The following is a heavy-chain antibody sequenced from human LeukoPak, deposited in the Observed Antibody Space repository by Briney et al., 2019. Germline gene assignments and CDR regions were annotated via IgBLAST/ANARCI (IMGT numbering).Heavy chain of an antibody. CDR3: ARDYPPRPPILFSGSDYYYYMDV. V-gene: IGHV1-2*02. CDR2: INPSSGRT. J-gene: IGHJ6*03. CDR1: GYTFTGYY. Sequence: ASVKVSCKASGYTFTGYYMHWVRQAPGQGLEWMGWINPSSGRTNYAQNFQDRVAMTGDTSISTAYMELSSLRSDDTAVYYCARDYPPRPPILFSGSDYYYYMDVWGKGTTVTISS. D-gene: IGHD3-10*02.